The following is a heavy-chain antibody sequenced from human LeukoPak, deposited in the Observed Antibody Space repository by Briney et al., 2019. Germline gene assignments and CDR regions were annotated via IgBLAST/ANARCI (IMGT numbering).Heavy chain of an antibody. D-gene: IGHD2-2*01. J-gene: IGHJ4*02. V-gene: IGHV3-7*01. CDR2: IKKDGSEK. CDR1: GFTFSSYW. Sequence: GGSLRLSCAASGFTFSSYWMSWVRQAPGKGLEWVANIKKDGSEKYYVDSVKGRFTISRDNAKTSLYLQMNSLRAEDTAVYYCAPHCSSASCPDYWGQGTLVTVSS. CDR3: APHCSSASCPDY.